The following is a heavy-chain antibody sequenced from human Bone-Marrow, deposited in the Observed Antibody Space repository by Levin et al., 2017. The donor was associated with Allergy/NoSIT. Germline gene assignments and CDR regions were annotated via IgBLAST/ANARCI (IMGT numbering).Heavy chain of an antibody. Sequence: GASVKVSCAASGFTVSRNYMNWVRQAPGKGLEWVSLIYSDGSTHYADSVRGRFTISRDNSKNTLFLQMTSLRVDDTAVYYCARVQVTGILNDYWGQGTLVTVSS. CDR2: IYSDGST. CDR3: ARVQVTGILNDY. D-gene: IGHD7-27*01. CDR1: GFTVSRNY. J-gene: IGHJ4*02. V-gene: IGHV3-53*01.